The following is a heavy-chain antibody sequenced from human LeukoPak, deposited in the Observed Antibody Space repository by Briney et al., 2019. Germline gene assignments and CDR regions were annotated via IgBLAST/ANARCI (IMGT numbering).Heavy chain of an antibody. CDR1: GGSISIGGYS. CDR3: ARGDYYDSSSYYNPVFDY. J-gene: IGHJ4*02. V-gene: IGHV4-30-2*01. Sequence: SEPLSLTCALSGGSISIGGYSCSWARQPPGKGLEWFGYIYHSGRNYYNPSLKSRVTISVDRSRNQYSQKLNSVNATDTAVYYGARGDYYDSSSYYNPVFDYWGQGTLVTVSS. CDR2: IYHSGRN. D-gene: IGHD3-22*01.